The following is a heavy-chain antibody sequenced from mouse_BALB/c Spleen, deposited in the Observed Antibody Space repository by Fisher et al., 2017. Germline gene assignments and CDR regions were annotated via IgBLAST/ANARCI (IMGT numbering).Heavy chain of an antibody. J-gene: IGHJ4*01. V-gene: IGHV5-6-3*01. Sequence: RFTISRDNPKNTLFLQMNSLQTDDTAIYYCVRDRYGYDRAMDYWGQGTSVTVSS. D-gene: IGHD2-2*01. CDR3: VRDRYGYDRAMDY.